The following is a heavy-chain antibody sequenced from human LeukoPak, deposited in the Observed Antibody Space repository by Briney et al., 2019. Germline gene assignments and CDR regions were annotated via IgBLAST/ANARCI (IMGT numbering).Heavy chain of an antibody. D-gene: IGHD2-2*01. Sequence: ASVKVSCKASGYTFTSYGISWVRQAPGQGLEWMGWINPNSGGTNYAQKFQGWVTMTRDTSISTAYMELSRLRSDDTAVYYCAREYCSSTSCYVDGAFDIWGQGTMVTVSS. J-gene: IGHJ3*02. CDR3: AREYCSSTSCYVDGAFDI. CDR1: GYTFTSYG. CDR2: INPNSGGT. V-gene: IGHV1-2*04.